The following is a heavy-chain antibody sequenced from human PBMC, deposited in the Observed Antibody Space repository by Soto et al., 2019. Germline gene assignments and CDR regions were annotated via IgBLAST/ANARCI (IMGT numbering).Heavy chain of an antibody. CDR1: GFTFSAYG. Sequence: QVQLVESGGGVVQPGRSLRLSCAASGFTFSAYGMHWVRQAPGKGLEWVAVIWNDGSKKYYAESVKGRFTISRDSSKNKRYLQINSLRAEDTAVYHCAREVSYCSGGSFYAGPYNWFDPCGQGTLVTVSS. CDR2: IWNDGSKK. D-gene: IGHD2-15*01. J-gene: IGHJ5*02. CDR3: AREVSYCSGGSFYAGPYNWFDP. V-gene: IGHV3-33*01.